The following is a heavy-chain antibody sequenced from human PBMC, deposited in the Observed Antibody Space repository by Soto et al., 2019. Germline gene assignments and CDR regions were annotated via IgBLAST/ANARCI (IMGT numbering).Heavy chain of an antibody. Sequence: PGESLKISCKGSGYSFTSYWIGWVHQMPGKGLEWMGIIYPGDSDTRYSPSFQGQVTISADKSISTAYLQWSSLKASDTAMYYCARLEVRYFDWFPGDWFDPWGQGTLVTVSS. CDR3: ARLEVRYFDWFPGDWFDP. V-gene: IGHV5-51*07. CDR1: GYSFTSYW. CDR2: IYPGDSDT. J-gene: IGHJ5*02. D-gene: IGHD3-9*01.